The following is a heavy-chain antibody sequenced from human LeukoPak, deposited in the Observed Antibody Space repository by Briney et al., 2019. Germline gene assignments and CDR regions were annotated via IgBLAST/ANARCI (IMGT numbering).Heavy chain of an antibody. CDR3: ARLAVAYFAS. CDR2: IYSDGRT. D-gene: IGHD6-19*01. J-gene: IGHJ4*02. V-gene: IGHV3-66*04. CDR1: GFTVGNNY. Sequence: HPGGSLRLSCAASGFTVGNNYMGWVRQAPGKGLEWVSVIYSDGRTYYPDSVKGRFTISREDSENTLYLQMSSLRAEDTAVYYCARLAVAYFASWGQGTRVTVSS.